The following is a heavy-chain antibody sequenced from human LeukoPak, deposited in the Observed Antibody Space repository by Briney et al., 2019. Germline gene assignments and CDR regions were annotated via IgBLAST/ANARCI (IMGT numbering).Heavy chain of an antibody. D-gene: IGHD3-22*01. Sequence: ASVKVSCKASGYTFTGYYMHWVRQAPGQGLEWMGWINPNSGGTNYAQKFQGWVTMTRDTSISTAYMELSRLRSDDTAVYYCAIRGKSYDSSGYYGRYFQHWGQGTLVTVSS. CDR1: GYTFTGYY. J-gene: IGHJ1*01. CDR2: INPNSGGT. CDR3: AIRGKSYDSSGYYGRYFQH. V-gene: IGHV1-2*04.